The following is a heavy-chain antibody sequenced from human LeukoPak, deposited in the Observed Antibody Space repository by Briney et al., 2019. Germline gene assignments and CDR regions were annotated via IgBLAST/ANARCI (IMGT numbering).Heavy chain of an antibody. V-gene: IGHV3-21*01. CDR3: ARDPSYSSSWYGDAFDI. Sequence: PGGSLRLSCAASGFTFSSYSMNWVRQAPGKGLEWVSSISSSSSYIYYADSVKGRFTISRDNAKNSLYLQMNSLRAEDTAVYYCARDPSYSSSWYGDAFDIWGQGTMVTVSS. CDR1: GFTFSSYS. D-gene: IGHD6-13*01. CDR2: ISSSSSYI. J-gene: IGHJ3*02.